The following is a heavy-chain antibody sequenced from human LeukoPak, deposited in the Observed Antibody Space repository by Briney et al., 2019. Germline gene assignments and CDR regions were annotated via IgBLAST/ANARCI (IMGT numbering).Heavy chain of an antibody. Sequence: SETLSLTCTVSDGSISGYYWNWIRQPAGKGLEWIGRIYTSGTTTYSPSLKSRVTLSIDTSKDQFSLSLNSVTAADTAVYYCARGFSVAGMRSFDYWDQGILVTVSS. V-gene: IGHV4-4*07. CDR2: IYTSGTT. CDR3: ARGFSVAGMRSFDY. J-gene: IGHJ4*02. D-gene: IGHD6-19*01. CDR1: DGSISGYY.